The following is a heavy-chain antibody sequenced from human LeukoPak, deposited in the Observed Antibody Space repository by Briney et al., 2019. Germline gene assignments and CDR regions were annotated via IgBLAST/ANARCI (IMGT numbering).Heavy chain of an antibody. CDR2: INHNGEYT. Sequence: GGSLRLSCAASGFSFSTFVMTWVRQAPGKGLESAASINHNGEYTHYADSVKGRFTISSDNSKDTLYLQMNSLRAEDTAVYYCSKKGQNDDYGKLGWGRRTLVTIAS. CDR1: GFSFSTFV. V-gene: IGHV3-23*01. CDR3: SKKGQNDDYGKLG. D-gene: IGHD4-17*01. J-gene: IGHJ4*02.